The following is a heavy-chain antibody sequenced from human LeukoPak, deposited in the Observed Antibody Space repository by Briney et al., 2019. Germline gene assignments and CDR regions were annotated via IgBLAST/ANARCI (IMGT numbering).Heavy chain of an antibody. CDR3: ARGSRTRSFDY. D-gene: IGHD1-1*01. CDR1: GFTVSSNY. J-gene: IGHJ4*02. CDR2: IYSGGRT. V-gene: IGHV3-66*01. Sequence: GGSLRLSCAASGFTVSSNYMSWVRQAPGKGLEWVSVIYSGGRTYYADPVKGRFTISRDNSKNTLYLQMNSLRAEDTAVYYCARGSRTRSFDYWGQGTLVTVSS.